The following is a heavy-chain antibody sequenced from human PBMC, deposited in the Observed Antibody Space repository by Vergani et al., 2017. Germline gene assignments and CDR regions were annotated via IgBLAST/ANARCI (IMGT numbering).Heavy chain of an antibody. Sequence: QVQLVQSGAEVKKPGASVKVSCKASGYTFTGYYMHWVRQAPGQGLEWMGWINPNSGGTNYAQKFQGRVTMTRDRSISTAYMELISLISDDTAVYYCARNRGRGGSYSVSWFDPWGQGTQVTVAS. CDR3: ARNRGRGGSYSVSWFDP. CDR2: INPNSGGT. J-gene: IGHJ5*02. D-gene: IGHD3-10*01. V-gene: IGHV1-2*02. CDR1: GYTFTGYY.